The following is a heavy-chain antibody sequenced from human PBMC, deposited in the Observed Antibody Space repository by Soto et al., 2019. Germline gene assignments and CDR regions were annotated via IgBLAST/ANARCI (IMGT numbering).Heavy chain of an antibody. J-gene: IGHJ4*02. CDR3: ARYRLAADLSDFDY. V-gene: IGHV3-49*04. CDR2: IRSRAYGGTT. CDR1: GFTLGAYA. D-gene: IGHD6-25*01. Sequence: EVQLVESGGGLVQPGRSLRLSCTGSGFTLGAYAMSWVRQAPGKGLEWVGSIRSRAYGGTTEYAASVKGRFTISRDASKSIAYLQMESLKTEDTAMYFCARYRLAADLSDFDYWGQGTLVTVAS.